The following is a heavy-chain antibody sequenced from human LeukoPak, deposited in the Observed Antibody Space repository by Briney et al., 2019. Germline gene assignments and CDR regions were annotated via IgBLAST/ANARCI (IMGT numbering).Heavy chain of an antibody. CDR3: ARSLDVLEEFDY. CDR2: IIPIFGTA. J-gene: IGHJ4*02. V-gene: IGHV1-69*01. Sequence: SVKVSCKASGGTFSSYAISWVRQAPGKGLEWMGGIIPIFGTANYAQKFQGRVTITADESTSTAYMELSSLRSENTAVYYCARSLDVLEEFDYWGEGTLVTVSS. CDR1: GGTFSSYA. D-gene: IGHD5-24*01.